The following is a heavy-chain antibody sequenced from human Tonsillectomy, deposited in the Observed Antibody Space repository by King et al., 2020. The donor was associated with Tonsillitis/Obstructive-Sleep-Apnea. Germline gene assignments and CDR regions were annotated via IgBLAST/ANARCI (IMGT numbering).Heavy chain of an antibody. Sequence: VTLKESGPVLVKPTETLTLTCTVSGFSLSNARMCVSWIRQPPGKALEWLAHIFSNDEKYYDTSLKSSVTLSKDTSKSQVVLTMTNMDPVDTATYFCARIQAEGYDCWSGSYSHFDYWGQGILVTVSS. CDR1: GFSLSNARMC. J-gene: IGHJ4*02. CDR2: IFSNDEK. D-gene: IGHD3-3*01. CDR3: ARIQAEGYDCWSGSYSHFDY. V-gene: IGHV2-26*01.